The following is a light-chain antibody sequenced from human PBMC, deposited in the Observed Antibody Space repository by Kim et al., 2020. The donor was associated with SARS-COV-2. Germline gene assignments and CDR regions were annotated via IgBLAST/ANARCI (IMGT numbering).Light chain of an antibody. CDR1: QSVSSSS. Sequence: SSVERATLSCRASQSVSSSSLAWYQQKPGQAPRLLIYGASSRATGIPDRFSGSGSGTDFTLTISRLEPEDFAVYYCQQYGSSPWTFGQGTKVDIK. CDR3: QQYGSSPWT. V-gene: IGKV3-20*01. CDR2: GAS. J-gene: IGKJ1*01.